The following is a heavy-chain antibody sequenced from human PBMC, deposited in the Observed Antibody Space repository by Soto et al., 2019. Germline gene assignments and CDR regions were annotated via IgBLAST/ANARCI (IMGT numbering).Heavy chain of an antibody. CDR1: GFTFSNSD. CDR2: VSWNGSRT. V-gene: IGHV3-35*01. J-gene: IGHJ6*02. D-gene: IGHD3-22*01. CDR3: VRTYYCDSSGYYYPYYYYGMDV. Sequence: PGGSLRLSCAASGFTFSNSDMNWVHQAPGKGLEWVSGVSWNGSRTHYADSVKGRFIISRDNSRNTLYLQTNSLRAEDTAVYYCVRTYYCDSSGYYYPYYYYGMDVWGQGTTVTVSS.